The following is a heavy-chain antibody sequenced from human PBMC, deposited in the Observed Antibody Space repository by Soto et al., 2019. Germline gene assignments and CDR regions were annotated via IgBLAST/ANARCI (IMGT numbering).Heavy chain of an antibody. J-gene: IGHJ4*02. D-gene: IGHD5-12*01. Sequence: QVQLVQSGAEVKETGSSVKVSCKASGGTFSSYAISWVRQAPGQGLEWMGGIIPIFGTANYAQKFQGRVTITADESTSTAYMELSSLRSEDTDVYYCASSGAMATIFYWGQGTLVTVSS. CDR1: GGTFSSYA. CDR2: IIPIFGTA. V-gene: IGHV1-69*12. CDR3: ASSGAMATIFY.